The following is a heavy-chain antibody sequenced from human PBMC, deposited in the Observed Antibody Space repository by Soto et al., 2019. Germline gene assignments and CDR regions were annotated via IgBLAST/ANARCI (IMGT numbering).Heavy chain of an antibody. D-gene: IGHD6-19*01. CDR3: AKGVPGIAVAGTGYFQH. J-gene: IGHJ1*01. V-gene: IGHV3-23*01. CDR2: ISGSGDST. Sequence: AGGSLILSCAASGFTVSSNYMSWVRQAPGKGLEWVSGISGSGDSTYYADSVKGRFTISRDNSKNTLYLQMNSLRAEDTAVYYCAKGVPGIAVAGTGYFQHWGQGTLVTVSS. CDR1: GFTVSSNY.